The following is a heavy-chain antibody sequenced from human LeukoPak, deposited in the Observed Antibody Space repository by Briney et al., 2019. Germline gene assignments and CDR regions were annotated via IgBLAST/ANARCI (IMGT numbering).Heavy chain of an antibody. Sequence: ATVKISCKVSGYTFTDYYMHWVQQAPGKGLEWMGLVDPEDGETIYAEKFQGRVTITADTSTDTAYMELSSLRSEDTAVYYCSTDLMLGRYSPWFDPWGQGTLVTVSS. V-gene: IGHV1-69-2*01. CDR1: GYTFTDYY. J-gene: IGHJ5*02. CDR2: VDPEDGET. D-gene: IGHD1-26*01. CDR3: STDLMLGRYSPWFDP.